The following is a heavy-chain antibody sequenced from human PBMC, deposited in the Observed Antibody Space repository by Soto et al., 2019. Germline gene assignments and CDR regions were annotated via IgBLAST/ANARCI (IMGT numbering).Heavy chain of an antibody. CDR3: TTGTNDYDRRYGMDV. CDR2: IKSKTDGGTT. V-gene: IGHV3-15*01. Sequence: GGALRLSCAASGFTFSNAWMSWGRQAPGKGLEWVGRIKSKTDGGTTDYAAPVKGRFTISRDDSKNTLYLQMNSLKTEDTAVYYCTTGTNDYDRRYGMDVWGQGTTVTVSS. J-gene: IGHJ6*02. D-gene: IGHD3-22*01. CDR1: GFTFSNAW.